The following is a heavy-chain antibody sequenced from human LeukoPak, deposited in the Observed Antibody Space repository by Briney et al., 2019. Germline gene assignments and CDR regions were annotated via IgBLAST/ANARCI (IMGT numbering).Heavy chain of an antibody. CDR3: ARDPLSVTGTNERYDYYGFDV. D-gene: IGHD6-19*01. V-gene: IGHV3-30*14. CDR1: GFTFSRYA. Sequence: GGSLRLSCATSGFTFSRYAMHWVRQAPGKGLEWVALISYDANIGSNKYYADSVKGRFTISRDDSKNTLYLQMNSLRPEDTAVYYCARDPLSVTGTNERYDYYGFDVWGQGTTVTVSS. J-gene: IGHJ6*02. CDR2: ISYDANIGSNK.